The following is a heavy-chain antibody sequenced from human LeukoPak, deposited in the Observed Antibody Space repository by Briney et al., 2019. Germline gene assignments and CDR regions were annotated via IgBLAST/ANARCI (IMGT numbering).Heavy chain of an antibody. CDR1: GYTFTSYD. D-gene: IGHD4-17*01. Sequence: ASVKVSCKASGYTFTSYDFNWVRQATGQRPEWMGWMSPNSGDTGYAQKFQDRVTMTRNTSISTAYMELSSLRSEDTAVYYCARNDYGGHDAFDIWGQGTMVTVSS. J-gene: IGHJ3*02. CDR3: ARNDYGGHDAFDI. V-gene: IGHV1-8*01. CDR2: MSPNSGDT.